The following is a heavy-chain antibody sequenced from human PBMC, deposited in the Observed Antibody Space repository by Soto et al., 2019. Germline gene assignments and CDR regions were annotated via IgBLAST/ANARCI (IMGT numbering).Heavy chain of an antibody. CDR2: ISYDGSNT. J-gene: IGHJ4*02. V-gene: IGHV3-30*18. D-gene: IGHD3-16*01. CDR3: AKDIWGTNYYFDY. Sequence: QVQLVESGGGVVQPGRSLRLSCEASGFTFSSYGMHWVRQAPGKGLEWVAVISYDGSNTYYADSVKGRFTISRDNSKNTLCLQMSSLRAEDTAVYYCAKDIWGTNYYFDYWGRGTLVTVSS. CDR1: GFTFSSYG.